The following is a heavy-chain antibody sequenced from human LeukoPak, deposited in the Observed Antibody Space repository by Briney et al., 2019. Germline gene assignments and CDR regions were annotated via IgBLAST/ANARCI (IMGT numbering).Heavy chain of an antibody. CDR3: AKSGGDDYGDYVAFDI. V-gene: IGHV4-39*01. D-gene: IGHD4-17*01. CDR1: GGSIGSSSYY. CDR2: IYYSGST. Sequence: SETLSLTCTVSGGSIGSSSYYWGWIRQPPGKGLEWIGSIYYSGSTYYNPSLKSRVTISVDTSKNQFSLKLSSVTAADTAVYYCAKSGGDDYGDYVAFDIWGQGTMVTVSS. J-gene: IGHJ3*02.